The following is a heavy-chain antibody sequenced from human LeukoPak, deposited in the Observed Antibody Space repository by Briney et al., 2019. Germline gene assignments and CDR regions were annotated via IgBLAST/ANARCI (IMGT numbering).Heavy chain of an antibody. J-gene: IGHJ4*02. CDR1: GYTFTGYY. V-gene: IGHV1-2*06. D-gene: IGHD2-2*01. CDR2: INPNSGGT. Sequence: GASVKVSCKASGYTFTGYYMHWVRQAPGQGLEWMGRINPNSGGTNYAQKFQGRVTMTRDTSISTAYMELSRLRSDDTAVYYCARGSCSSTGCLRRPFDCWGQGTLVTVSS. CDR3: ARGSCSSTGCLRRPFDC.